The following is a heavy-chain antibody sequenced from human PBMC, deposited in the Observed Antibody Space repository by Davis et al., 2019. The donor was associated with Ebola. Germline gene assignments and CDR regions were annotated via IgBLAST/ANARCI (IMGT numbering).Heavy chain of an antibody. D-gene: IGHD6-25*01. Sequence: SVKVSCKAPGGTFISHGINWVRQAPGQGLEWMEGIIPIFGAANYAQKFQDRVTITADKSTDTGYMELNSLKSEDTAVYFCARAPDLRVTAAGHPYYYYGMDLWGQGTTVIVSS. CDR1: GGTFISHG. CDR2: IIPIFGAA. V-gene: IGHV1-69*06. CDR3: ARAPDLRVTAAGHPYYYYGMDL. J-gene: IGHJ6*02.